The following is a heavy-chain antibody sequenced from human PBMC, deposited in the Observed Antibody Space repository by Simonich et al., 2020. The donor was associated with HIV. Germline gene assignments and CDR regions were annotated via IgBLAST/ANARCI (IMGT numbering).Heavy chain of an antibody. V-gene: IGHV4-59*08. Sequence: QVQLQESGPGLVKPSETLSLTCSVSGGYISNYYWSWIRQPPGKGLEWIGYIYYRGSTNDNPSLKSRVTISVDTSKNQFSLKLSSVTAADTAVYYCARRNWDDSSGYYRDAFDIWGQGTMVTVSS. CDR1: GGYISNYY. CDR2: IYYRGST. CDR3: ARRNWDDSSGYYRDAFDI. D-gene: IGHD3-22*01. J-gene: IGHJ3*02.